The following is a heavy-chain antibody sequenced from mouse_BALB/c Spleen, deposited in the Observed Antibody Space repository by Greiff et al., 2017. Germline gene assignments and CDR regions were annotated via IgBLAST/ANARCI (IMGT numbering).Heavy chain of an antibody. CDR2: IDPETGGT. J-gene: IGHJ3*01. CDR1: GYTFTDYE. CDR3: TRSYDAWFAY. V-gene: IGHV1-15*01. Sequence: VQLVESGAELVRPGASVTLSCKASGYTFTDYEMHWVKQTPVHGLEWIGAIDPETGGTAYNQKFKGKATLTADKSSSTAYMELRSLTSEDSAVYYCTRSYDAWFAYWGQGTLVTVSA. D-gene: IGHD2-12*01.